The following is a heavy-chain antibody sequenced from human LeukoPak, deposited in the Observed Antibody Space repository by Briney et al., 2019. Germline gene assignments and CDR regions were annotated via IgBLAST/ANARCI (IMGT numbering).Heavy chain of an antibody. CDR2: ISASGTST. D-gene: IGHD3-10*01. V-gene: IGHV3-23*01. CDR3: AKDRTVFRGITYYFDY. Sequence: PGGSLRLSCAASGFTFSNYALSWVRQAPGEGLEWFSAISASGTSTYYADSVKGRFTISKDNSKNTLYLQMNSLRADDTAIYYCAKDRTVFRGITYYFDYWGQGTLVTVSS. J-gene: IGHJ4*02. CDR1: GFTFSNYA.